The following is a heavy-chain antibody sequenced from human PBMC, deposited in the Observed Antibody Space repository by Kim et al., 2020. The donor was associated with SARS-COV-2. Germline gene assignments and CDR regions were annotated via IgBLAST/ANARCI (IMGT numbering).Heavy chain of an antibody. CDR3: AKDAWSDYYGLEV. CDR1: GFTFGDCA. V-gene: IGHV3-9*01. J-gene: IGHJ6*02. D-gene: IGHD2-8*02. Sequence: GGSLRLSCAASGFTFGDCAMHWVRQAPGKGLEWVAGISWNSGSIGYADSVKGRFSISRDDAKNSLYLQMNSLGVEDTALYFCAKDAWSDYYGLEVSGQG. CDR2: ISWNSGSI.